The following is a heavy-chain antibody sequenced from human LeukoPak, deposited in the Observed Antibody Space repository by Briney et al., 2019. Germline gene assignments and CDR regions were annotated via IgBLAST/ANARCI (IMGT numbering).Heavy chain of an antibody. J-gene: IGHJ3*02. Sequence: HAGGSLRLSCAASGFPFSNYWMSWVRQAPGKGLEWVANIKQDGSEKYYVDSVKGRFTISRDNAKNSLYLQMNSLRAEDTAVYYCARVDGFLEWLTAFDIWGQGTMVTVSS. D-gene: IGHD3-3*01. CDR2: IKQDGSEK. CDR3: ARVDGFLEWLTAFDI. CDR1: GFPFSNYW. V-gene: IGHV3-7*01.